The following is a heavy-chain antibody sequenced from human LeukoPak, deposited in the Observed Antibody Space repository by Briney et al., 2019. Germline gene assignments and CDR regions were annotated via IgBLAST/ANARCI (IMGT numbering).Heavy chain of an antibody. J-gene: IGHJ5*02. D-gene: IGHD3-9*01. V-gene: IGHV3-21*01. CDR1: GFTFSNYD. CDR2: ISSSKSYI. Sequence: GGSLRFSCAASGFTFSNYDMNWVRQAPGKGLEWVSSISSSKSYIYYADSVKGRFTISRDNAKNSLDLQMNSLRAEDTAVYYCASLTLRYFDWFDKWGQGTLVTVSS. CDR3: ASLTLRYFDWFDK.